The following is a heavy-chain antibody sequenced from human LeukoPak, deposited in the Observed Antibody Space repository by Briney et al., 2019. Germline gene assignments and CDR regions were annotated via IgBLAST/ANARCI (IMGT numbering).Heavy chain of an antibody. Sequence: ASVKGSCKASGYTFTGYYMHWVRQAPGQGLEWMGWINPNSGGTNYAQKFQGRVTMTRDTSISTAYMELSRLRSDDTAVYYCARASSGYCSGGSCYSDYWGQGTLVTVSS. CDR3: ARASSGYCSGGSCYSDY. CDR1: GYTFTGYY. CDR2: INPNSGGT. V-gene: IGHV1-2*02. J-gene: IGHJ4*02. D-gene: IGHD2-15*01.